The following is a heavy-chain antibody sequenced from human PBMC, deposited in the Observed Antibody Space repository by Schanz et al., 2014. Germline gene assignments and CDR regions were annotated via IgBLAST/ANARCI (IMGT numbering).Heavy chain of an antibody. J-gene: IGHJ4*02. CDR2: INSNTGNP. CDR1: GYTFTTYA. V-gene: IGHV7-4-1*02. D-gene: IGHD5-12*01. CDR3: ARGRGGNTGYEAADY. Sequence: QVQLVQSGAEVKKPGASVNISCKASGYTFTTYALNWVRQAPGQGLEWMGWINSNTGNPTYAPAFTGRFVFSLDTSVSTAYLQIIGLQAEDSAVFYCARGRGGNTGYEAADYWGQGTQVTVSS.